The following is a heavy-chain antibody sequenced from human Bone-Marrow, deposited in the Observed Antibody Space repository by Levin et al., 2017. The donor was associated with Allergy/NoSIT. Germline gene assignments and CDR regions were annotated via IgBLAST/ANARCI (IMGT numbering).Heavy chain of an antibody. CDR3: ARSNYYGSGRYYYYYYGMDV. V-gene: IGHV5-51*01. D-gene: IGHD3-10*01. CDR2: IYPGDSDT. Sequence: LGESLKISCKGSGYSFTSYWIGWVRQMPGKGLEWMGIIYPGDSDTRYSPSFQGQVTISADKSISTAYLQWSSLKASDTAMYYCARSNYYGSGRYYYYYYGMDVWGQGTTVTVSS. CDR1: GYSFTSYW. J-gene: IGHJ6*02.